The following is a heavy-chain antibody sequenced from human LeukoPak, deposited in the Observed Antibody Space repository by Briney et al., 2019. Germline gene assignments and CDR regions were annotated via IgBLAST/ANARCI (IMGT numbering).Heavy chain of an antibody. CDR3: AREVEPSYFDF. CDR2: IYYSGST. J-gene: IGHJ4*02. V-gene: IGHV4-39*07. Sequence: PSETLSLTCTVSGGSISSSSYYWGWIRQPPGKGLEWIGSIYYSGSTYYNPSLKSRVTISVDTSKNQFSLKLRSVTAADTAMYYCAREVEPSYFDFWGQGTLVSVSS. CDR1: GGSISSSSYY.